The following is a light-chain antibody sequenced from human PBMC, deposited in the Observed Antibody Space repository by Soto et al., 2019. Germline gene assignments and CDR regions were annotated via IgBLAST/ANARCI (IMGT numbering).Light chain of an antibody. V-gene: IGLV1-40*01. CDR2: DNT. CDR1: ISNIGAGYG. J-gene: IGLJ2*01. Sequence: QSVLPQPPSVSGAPGQRVTLSCTGSISNIGAGYGVHWYQQLPGRAPKLLVYDNTKRHSGVSDRFSGSKSGTSASLAITRLQADDEADYYCQSYDSSLSGVVFGGGTKLTVL. CDR3: QSYDSSLSGVV.